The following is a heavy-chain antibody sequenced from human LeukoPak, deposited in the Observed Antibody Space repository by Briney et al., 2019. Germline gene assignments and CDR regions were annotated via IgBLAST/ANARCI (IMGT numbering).Heavy chain of an antibody. CDR3: ARDVVLNAAYCRDDCSSAQFFDR. Sequence: ASVKVSCKASGYMFSTYGLSWVRQAPGQGLEWMGWINTKNGNTNYPQKFQGRVTVTTDTSTTTAYMELTSLTADDTAMYYCARDVVLNAAYCRDDCSSAQFFDRWGQGTPLTVSS. V-gene: IGHV1-18*04. CDR2: INTKNGNT. D-gene: IGHD2-21*01. J-gene: IGHJ4*02. CDR1: GYMFSTYG.